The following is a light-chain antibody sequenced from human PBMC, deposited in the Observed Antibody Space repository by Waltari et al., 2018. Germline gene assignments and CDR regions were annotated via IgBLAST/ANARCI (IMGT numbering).Light chain of an antibody. CDR3: QQSYITPRT. V-gene: IGKV1-39*01. CDR1: QSICNY. Sequence: IQMTQSPSSLSASVGARFTITCRASQSICNYLNWYQQKPGKAPKLLISTASSLQSGVTSMFSGSGSGTDFTLTIRCLQPEDFATYYCQQSYITPRTFGGGTKVEIK. J-gene: IGKJ4*01. CDR2: TAS.